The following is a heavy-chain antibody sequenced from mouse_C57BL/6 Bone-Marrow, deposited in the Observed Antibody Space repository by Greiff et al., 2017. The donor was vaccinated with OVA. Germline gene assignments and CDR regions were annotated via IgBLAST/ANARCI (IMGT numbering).Heavy chain of an antibody. J-gene: IGHJ2*01. CDR2: IYPGDGDT. CDR1: GYAFSSYW. CDR3: ASVYYYGSSLYFDY. D-gene: IGHD1-1*01. Sequence: VQLQQSGAELVKPGASVKLSCKASGYAFSSYWMSWVKQRPGKGLEWIGQIYPGDGDTNSNGQFKGKATLTADKSSSTAYMQLRSLTSEDSAVYFCASVYYYGSSLYFDYWGQGTTRTVSS. V-gene: IGHV1-80*01.